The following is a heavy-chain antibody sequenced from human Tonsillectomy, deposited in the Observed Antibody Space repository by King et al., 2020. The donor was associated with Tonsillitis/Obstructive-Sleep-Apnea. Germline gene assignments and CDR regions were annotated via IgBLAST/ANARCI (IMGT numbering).Heavy chain of an antibody. CDR1: GFTSNKFV. V-gene: IGHV3-30*04. Sequence: VQLVESGGGVVQPGRSLRLSCVGSGFTSNKFVMHWVRQAPGKGLEWVAVISYDGGKKSYADTVKGRFTVSRDNSKNTLYLQMNSLRAEDTAVYFCARDSGRYDILTGYYGNYFDYWGQGTLVTVSS. CDR2: ISYDGGKK. D-gene: IGHD3-9*01. CDR3: ARDSGRYDILTGYYGNYFDY. J-gene: IGHJ4*02.